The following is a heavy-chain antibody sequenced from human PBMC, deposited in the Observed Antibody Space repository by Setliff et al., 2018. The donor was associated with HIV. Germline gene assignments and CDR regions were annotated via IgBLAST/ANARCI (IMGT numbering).Heavy chain of an antibody. CDR2: ITPYNGNT. J-gene: IGHJ3*01. Sequence: SVKVSCKASGYIFTYRYLHWVRQAPGQALEWMGWITPYNGNTNYAQKFQERVTITRDTSMSTAYMELSSLRSEDTGMYYCARSSRANEAFDVWGQGTMVTVSS. CDR1: GYIFTYRY. CDR3: ARSSRANEAFDV. V-gene: IGHV1-45*02.